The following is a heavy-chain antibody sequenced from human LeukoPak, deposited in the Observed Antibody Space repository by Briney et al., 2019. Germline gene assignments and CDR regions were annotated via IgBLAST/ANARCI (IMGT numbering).Heavy chain of an antibody. CDR2: IRYDGSTK. Sequence: GGSLRLSCAASGFTFSNYGMHWVRQAPGKGLEWVAFIRYDGSTKYYADSVKGRSTISRDNSKNTLYLQMDSLRVEDTAVYYCAKDRGGATDPFDYWGQGTLVTVSS. V-gene: IGHV3-30*02. CDR1: GFTFSNYG. CDR3: AKDRGGATDPFDY. D-gene: IGHD1-26*01. J-gene: IGHJ4*02.